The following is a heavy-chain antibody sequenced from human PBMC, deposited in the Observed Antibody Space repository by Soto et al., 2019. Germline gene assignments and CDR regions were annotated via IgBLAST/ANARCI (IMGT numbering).Heavy chain of an antibody. V-gene: IGHV5-51*01. D-gene: IGHD2-21*02. CDR2: IFPPDSNT. Sequence: PGESLKISCQYSGYTFTNDNIAWVRQMPGKGLEWMGIIFPPDSNTQYSPSFQGQVTFSVDRSTSTAYLQWGSLKASDTAMYFCARLAYCGTDCFFDYWGQGTLVTVSS. CDR3: ARLAYCGTDCFFDY. J-gene: IGHJ4*02. CDR1: GYTFTNDN.